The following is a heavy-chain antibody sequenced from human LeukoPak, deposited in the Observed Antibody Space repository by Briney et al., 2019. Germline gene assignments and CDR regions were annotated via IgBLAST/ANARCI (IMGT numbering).Heavy chain of an antibody. CDR1: GFTFSSYA. J-gene: IGHJ6*03. V-gene: IGHV3-64*01. CDR2: ISSNGGST. CDR3: ARDADYGDYYYMDV. D-gene: IGHD4-17*01. Sequence: GGSLTLSCAASGFTFSSYAMHWVRQAPGKGLEYVSAISSNGGSTYYANSVKGRFTISRDNSKNTLYLQMGSLRAEDMAVYYCARDADYGDYYYMDVWGKGTTATISS.